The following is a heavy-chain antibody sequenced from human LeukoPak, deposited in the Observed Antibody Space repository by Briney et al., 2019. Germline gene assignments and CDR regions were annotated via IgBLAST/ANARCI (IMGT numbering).Heavy chain of an antibody. D-gene: IGHD3-22*01. CDR1: GFTFSSYG. CDR2: IRYDGGNK. J-gene: IGHJ4*02. Sequence: PGGSLRLSCAASGFTFSSYGMHWVRQAPGKGLEWVAFIRYDGGNKYYADSVKGRFTISRDNSKNTLYLQMNSLRAEDTAVYYCAKGLTYYYDSSGYYSPYYFDYWGQGTLVTVSS. CDR3: AKGLTYYYDSSGYYSPYYFDY. V-gene: IGHV3-30*02.